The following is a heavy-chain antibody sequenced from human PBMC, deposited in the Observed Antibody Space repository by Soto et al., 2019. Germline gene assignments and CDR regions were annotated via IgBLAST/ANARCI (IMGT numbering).Heavy chain of an antibody. CDR1: GFTFSSYS. CDR3: ARGGCSVGCCYPYVY. J-gene: IGHJ4*02. D-gene: IGHD2-15*01. V-gene: IGHV3-21*01. CDR2: ISSSSSYI. Sequence: EMQLVESGGGLVKPGGSLRLSCAASGFTFSSYSMNWVRQAPGKGLEWVSSISSSSSYIYYADSVKGRFTISRDNAKNSLYLQMNSLRAEDTAVYYCARGGCSVGCCYPYVYWGQGTLVTVSS.